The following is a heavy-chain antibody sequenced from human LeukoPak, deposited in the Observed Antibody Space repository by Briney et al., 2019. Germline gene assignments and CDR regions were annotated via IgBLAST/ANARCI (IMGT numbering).Heavy chain of an antibody. CDR3: ARRQDGHDY. J-gene: IGHJ4*02. CDR1: GVSIANTFYY. Sequence: PSQTLSLTCTVSGVSIANTFYYWNWLRQPAGKGLEWIGRIYTTGSTHYNPSLKSRVTISLDTARNQFSLKLSSVTAADTAVYYCARRQDGHDYWGQGTLVTVSS. CDR2: IYTTGST. V-gene: IGHV4-61*02.